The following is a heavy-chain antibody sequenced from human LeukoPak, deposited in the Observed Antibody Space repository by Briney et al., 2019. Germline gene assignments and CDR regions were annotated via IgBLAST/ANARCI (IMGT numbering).Heavy chain of an antibody. V-gene: IGHV4-39*07. CDR3: AGSGWSFDAFDF. CDR2: IHHSGTT. J-gene: IGHJ3*01. CDR1: GGSISSSSYY. D-gene: IGHD6-19*01. Sequence: PSETLSLTCTVSGGSISSSSYYWGWIRQPPGKGLEWIGYIHHSGTTNYSPSLKSRVTTSVDTSKNRFSLRLSSLTAADTAVYFCAGSGWSFDAFDFWGQGTMVTVSS.